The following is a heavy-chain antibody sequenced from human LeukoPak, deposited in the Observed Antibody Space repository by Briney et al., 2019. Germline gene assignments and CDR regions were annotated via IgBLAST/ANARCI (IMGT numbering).Heavy chain of an antibody. V-gene: IGHV3-30-3*01. Sequence: GGSLRLSCAASGFTFSSYAMHWVRQAPGKGLEWVAVISYDGSNKYYADSVKGRFTISRDNSKNTLYLQMNSLRAEDTAVYYCAREDGYNPGDYWGQRTLVTVSS. CDR2: ISYDGSNK. CDR3: AREDGYNPGDY. J-gene: IGHJ4*02. D-gene: IGHD5-24*01. CDR1: GFTFSSYA.